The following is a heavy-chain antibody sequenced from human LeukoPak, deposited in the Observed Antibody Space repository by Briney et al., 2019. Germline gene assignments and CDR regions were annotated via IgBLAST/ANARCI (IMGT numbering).Heavy chain of an antibody. Sequence: SQTPSLTCAISGDSVSSNSVTWNWIRQSPSRGLEWLGRTYYRSTWYNDYAVSVRGRITVNPDTSKNQFSLHLNSVTPEDTAVYYCARRLTQYDCFDPWGQGILVTVSS. CDR3: ARRLTQYDCFDP. D-gene: IGHD2-2*01. CDR2: TYYRSTWYN. V-gene: IGHV6-1*01. J-gene: IGHJ5*02. CDR1: GDSVSSNSVT.